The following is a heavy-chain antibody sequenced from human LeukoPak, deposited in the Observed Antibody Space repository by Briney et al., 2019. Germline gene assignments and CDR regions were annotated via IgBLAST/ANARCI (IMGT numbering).Heavy chain of an antibody. V-gene: IGHV3-23*01. J-gene: IGHJ6*03. D-gene: IGHD3-10*01. CDR2: ISRGGGGST. CDR1: GFTLSTYD. CDR3: AKRGPGPKRYMDV. Sequence: GGSLRLSCAASGFTLSTYDMSWVRQAPGKGLECVASISRGGGGSTYYADSVKGRFTISSDNSKNTLYLQMNSLRAEDTAVYYCAKRGPGPKRYMDVWGKGTTVTVS.